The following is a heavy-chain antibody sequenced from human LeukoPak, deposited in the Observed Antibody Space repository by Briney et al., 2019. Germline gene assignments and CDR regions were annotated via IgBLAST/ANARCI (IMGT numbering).Heavy chain of an antibody. CDR2: IRSDGRNK. V-gene: IGHV3-30*02. CDR1: GFTFSSYGIQFSSYG. CDR3: AKLKINYYYYMDV. J-gene: IGHJ6*03. Sequence: PGGSLRLSCAASGFTFSSYGIQFSSYGMHWVRQAPGQGLEMVAFIRSDGRNKYYADSVKGRFTISRDNTKNMLYPQMNSLRAEDTAVYYCAKLKINYYYYMDVWGKGTTVIASS. D-gene: IGHD3-16*01.